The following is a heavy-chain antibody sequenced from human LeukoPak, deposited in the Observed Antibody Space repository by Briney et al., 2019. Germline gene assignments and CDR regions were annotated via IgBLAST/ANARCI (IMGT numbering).Heavy chain of an antibody. V-gene: IGHV1-18*01. J-gene: IGHJ4*02. CDR2: ISAYNGNT. Sequence: ASVKVSCKASGYTFTSYGISWVRQAPGHGLEWMGWISAYNGNTNYAQKLQGRVTMTTDTSTSTAYMELRSLRSDDTAVYYCARDTPLEYYYDSSGYYRKFDYWGQGTLVTVSS. CDR3: ARDTPLEYYYDSSGYYRKFDY. CDR1: GYTFTSYG. D-gene: IGHD3-22*01.